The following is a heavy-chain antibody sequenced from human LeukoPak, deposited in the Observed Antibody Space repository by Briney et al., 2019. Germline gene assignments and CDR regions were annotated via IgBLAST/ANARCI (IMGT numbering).Heavy chain of an antibody. CDR2: IYTGGTA. CDR1: GFIISGNY. V-gene: IGHV3-66*01. Sequence: GGSLRLSCVASGFIISGNYMSWVRQAPGKGLEWVSVIYTGGTAAYTDSVKGRFTISRDTSKNTLYLQMNSLTVEDTAVYYCARGHGQWGQGTLVTVSS. CDR3: ARGHGQ. J-gene: IGHJ4*02.